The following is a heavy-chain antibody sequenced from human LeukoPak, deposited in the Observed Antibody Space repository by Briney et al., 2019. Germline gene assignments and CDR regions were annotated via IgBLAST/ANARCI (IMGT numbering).Heavy chain of an antibody. CDR1: GYTFTSYG. Sequence: VASVKVSCKASGYTFTSYGISWVRQAPGQGLEWMGWISAYNGNTNYAQKLQGRVTMTTDTSTSTAYMELRSLRSDDTAVYYCARAVGAVAGTGNWFDPWGQGTLVTVSS. CDR2: ISAYNGNT. CDR3: ARAVGAVAGTGNWFDP. V-gene: IGHV1-18*01. J-gene: IGHJ5*02. D-gene: IGHD6-19*01.